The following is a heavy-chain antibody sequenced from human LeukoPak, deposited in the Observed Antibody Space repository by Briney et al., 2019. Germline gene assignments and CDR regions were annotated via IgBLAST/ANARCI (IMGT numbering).Heavy chain of an antibody. CDR1: GFTFSNYA. J-gene: IGHJ4*02. Sequence: GGSLRLSCAASGFTFSNYAVTWVRQAPGKGLEWVSLISNRGGTTYYADSVKGRFTISRDNSKNTLYLQMNSLRAEDTAVYYCAKDWNYYDSSGFSYYFDYWGQGTLVTVSS. V-gene: IGHV3-23*01. D-gene: IGHD3-22*01. CDR2: ISNRGGTT. CDR3: AKDWNYYDSSGFSYYFDY.